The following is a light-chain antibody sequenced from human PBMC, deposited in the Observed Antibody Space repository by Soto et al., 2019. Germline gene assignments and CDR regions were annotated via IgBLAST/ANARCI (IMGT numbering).Light chain of an antibody. V-gene: IGKV3-20*01. CDR2: GTS. CDR1: LRLSTNY. CDR3: QQYGSAPPRYA. J-gene: IGKJ2*01. Sequence: EIVLTQSRGTLSLSPGERATLSCRASLRLSTNYLAWYQQKPGQAPRLLIYGTSSRATGIPDRFSGSGSGTDFTLTISRLEPEDFAVYYCQQYGSAPPRYAFGQGTKLESK.